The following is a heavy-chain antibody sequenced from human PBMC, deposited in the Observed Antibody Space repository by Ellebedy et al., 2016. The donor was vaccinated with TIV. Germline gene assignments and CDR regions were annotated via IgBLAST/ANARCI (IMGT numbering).Heavy chain of an antibody. CDR1: GFTFSSYW. D-gene: IGHD2-2*01. J-gene: IGHJ6*02. Sequence: PGGSLRLSCAASGFTFSSYWMHWVRHAPGKGLVWVSRINSDGSSTSYADSVKGRFTISRDNAKNTLYLQMNSLRAEDTDVYYCARVNVYEGAAASYYYYYGMDVWGQGTTVTVPS. V-gene: IGHV3-74*01. CDR2: INSDGSST. CDR3: ARVNVYEGAAASYYYYYGMDV.